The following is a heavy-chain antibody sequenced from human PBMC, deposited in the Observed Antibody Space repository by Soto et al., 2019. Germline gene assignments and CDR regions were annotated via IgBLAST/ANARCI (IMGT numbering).Heavy chain of an antibody. CDR1: GFAFRTST. V-gene: IGHV3-30-3*01. CDR3: ANINRTTDAFDI. D-gene: IGHD1-1*01. J-gene: IGHJ3*02. CDR2: ISYDGSEK. Sequence: QVQLVESGGGVVQAGRSLRLSCAASGFAFRTSTMYWVRQAPGKGLEWVAVISYDGSEKYYADSVKGRFTISRDNSKNTLYLQMNSLRAEDTAVYYCANINRTTDAFDIWGQGTMVTVSS.